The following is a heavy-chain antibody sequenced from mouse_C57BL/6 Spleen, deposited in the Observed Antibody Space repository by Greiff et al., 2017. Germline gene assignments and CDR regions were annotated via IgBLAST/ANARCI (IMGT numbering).Heavy chain of an antibody. CDR3: AKKGDYSNLYAMDY. J-gene: IGHJ4*01. CDR2: IWRGGST. CDR1: GFSLTSYG. D-gene: IGHD2-5*01. V-gene: IGHV2-5*01. Sequence: VMLVESGPGLVQPSQSLSITCTVSGFSLTSYGVHWVRQSPGKGLEWLGVIWRGGSTDYNAAFMSRLSITKDNSKSQVFFKMNSLQADDTAIYYCAKKGDYSNLYAMDYWGQGTSVTVSS.